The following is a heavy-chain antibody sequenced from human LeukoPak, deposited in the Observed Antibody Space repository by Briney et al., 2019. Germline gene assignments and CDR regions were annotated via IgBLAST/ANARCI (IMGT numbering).Heavy chain of an antibody. D-gene: IGHD3-3*01. V-gene: IGHV3-30*18. Sequence: SGGSLRLSCAASEFTFSSYGMHWVRQAPGKGLEWVAVISYDGGNKYYADSVKGRSTISRDNSKNTLYLQMNSLRAEDTAVYYCANELRFLEWSSGGPDYWGQGTLVTVSS. CDR1: EFTFSSYG. CDR2: ISYDGGNK. CDR3: ANELRFLEWSSGGPDY. J-gene: IGHJ4*02.